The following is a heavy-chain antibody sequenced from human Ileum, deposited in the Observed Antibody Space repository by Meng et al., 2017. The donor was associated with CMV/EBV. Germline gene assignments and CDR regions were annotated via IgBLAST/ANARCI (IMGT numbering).Heavy chain of an antibody. CDR3: ARASIEGATRNYFDY. CDR2: INHGGSS. J-gene: IGHJ4*02. Sequence: VQQKQGGAGLSTPSETLSLMCAGYGGSFSEYHWSWTRQPPGKGLEWIGEINHGGSSNYNPSLKSRVTISVDRSRNQVSLKLTSVTAADTAVYYCARASIEGATRNYFDYWGQGTLVTVSS. V-gene: IGHV4-34*01. D-gene: IGHD1-26*01. CDR1: GGSFSEYH.